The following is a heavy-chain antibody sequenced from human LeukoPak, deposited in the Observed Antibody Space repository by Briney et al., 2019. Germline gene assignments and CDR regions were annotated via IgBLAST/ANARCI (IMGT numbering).Heavy chain of an antibody. J-gene: IGHJ3*02. CDR3: ARVGGLVSDAFDI. CDR1: GGSISSSNW. Sequence: SGTLSLTCAVSGGSISSSNWWSWVRQPPGKGLEWIGEIYHSGSTNYNPSLKSRVTISIDTSKSQFSLKLNSVTAADTAVYYCARVGGLVSDAFDIWGQGTMVTVSS. D-gene: IGHD1-26*01. CDR2: IYHSGST. V-gene: IGHV4-4*02.